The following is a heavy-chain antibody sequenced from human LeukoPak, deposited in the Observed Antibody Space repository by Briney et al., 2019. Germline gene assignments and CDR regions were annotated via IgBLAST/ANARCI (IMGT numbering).Heavy chain of an antibody. Sequence: PSETLSLTCAVSGYSISSGYYWGWLRQPPGKGLEWIGEIHPHGIFYYNSSLMSRVTISIDTSKSQFSLRLTSVTAADTAIYYCSRGRDRSKAGDHWGQGSLVTVSS. D-gene: IGHD5-24*01. CDR3: SRGRDRSKAGDH. V-gene: IGHV4-38-2*01. CDR1: GYSISSGYY. CDR2: IHPHGIF. J-gene: IGHJ4*02.